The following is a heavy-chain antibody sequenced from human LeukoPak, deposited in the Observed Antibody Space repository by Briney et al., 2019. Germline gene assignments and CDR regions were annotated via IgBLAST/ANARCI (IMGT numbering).Heavy chain of an antibody. Sequence: SETLSLTCTVSGGSISSSSSYWGWIRQPPGKGLEWIGSIYYSGSTYYNPSLKSRVTISVDTSKNQFSLKLYSVTAADTAVYYCARDFSQRITMVRGVMPAWGQGTLVTVSS. V-gene: IGHV4-39*07. J-gene: IGHJ5*02. CDR2: IYYSGST. CDR3: ARDFSQRITMVRGVMPA. D-gene: IGHD3-10*01. CDR1: GGSISSSSSY.